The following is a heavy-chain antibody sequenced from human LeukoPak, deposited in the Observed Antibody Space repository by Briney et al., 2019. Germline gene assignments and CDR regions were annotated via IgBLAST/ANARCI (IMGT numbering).Heavy chain of an antibody. CDR1: GGSISSYY. CDR2: IYYSGTT. V-gene: IGHV4-59*01. CDR3: ATGIAAQDAFDI. Sequence: SETLSLTCTVSGGSISSYYWSWVRQPPGKGGEGIGYIYYSGTTNYNPSLKSRVTISVDTSKNQFSLKLSSVTAADTAVYYCATGIAAQDAFDIWGQGTMVTVSS. D-gene: IGHD6-13*01. J-gene: IGHJ3*02.